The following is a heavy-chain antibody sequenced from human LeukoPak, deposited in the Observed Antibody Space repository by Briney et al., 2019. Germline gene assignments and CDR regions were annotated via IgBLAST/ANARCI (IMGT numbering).Heavy chain of an antibody. D-gene: IGHD3-9*01. CDR1: GFTVSSNY. V-gene: IGHV3-15*01. J-gene: IGHJ5*02. CDR3: TTDRATYYDILTGYILEWFDP. CDR2: IKSKTDGGTT. Sequence: GGSLRLSCAASGFTVSSNYMSWVRQAPGKGLEWVGRIKSKTDGGTTDYTAPVKGRFTISRDDSKNTLYLQMNSLKTEDTAVYYCTTDRATYYDILTGYILEWFDPWGQGTLVTVSS.